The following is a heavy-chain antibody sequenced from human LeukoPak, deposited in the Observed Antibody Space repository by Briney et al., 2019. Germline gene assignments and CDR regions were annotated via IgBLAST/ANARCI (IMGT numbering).Heavy chain of an antibody. D-gene: IGHD2-15*01. CDR3: PRRVVVAATRAWFDP. CDR1: GGSTSSSSYY. Sequence: SETLSLTCTVSGGSTSSSSYYWGWIRQPPGMGLEWIGSIYYSGSTYYNPSLKSRVTISVDTSKNQFSLKLSSVTAADTAVYYCPRRVVVAATRAWFDPWGQGTLVTVSS. CDR2: IYYSGST. J-gene: IGHJ5*02. V-gene: IGHV4-39*01.